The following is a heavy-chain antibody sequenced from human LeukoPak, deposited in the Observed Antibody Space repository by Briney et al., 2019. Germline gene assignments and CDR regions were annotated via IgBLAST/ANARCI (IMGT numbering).Heavy chain of an antibody. V-gene: IGHV3-7*01. D-gene: IGHD2-2*01. CDR2: IKQDGSEK. CDR1: GFTFSSHG. J-gene: IGHJ2*01. CDR3: AKTSPYQLSFDL. Sequence: GGSLRLSCAASGFTFSSHGMSWVRQAPGKGLEWVANIKQDGSEKYYVDSVKGRFTISRDNAKNLLYLQMDSLRAGDTAVYYCAKTSPYQLSFDLWGRGTLVTVSS.